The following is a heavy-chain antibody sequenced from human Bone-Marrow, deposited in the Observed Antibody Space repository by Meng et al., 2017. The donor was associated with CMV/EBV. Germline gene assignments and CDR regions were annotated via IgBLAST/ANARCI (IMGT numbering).Heavy chain of an antibody. Sequence: QVHLVQSGVELTKPGASLQVPGKASGYTFTGYYMHWVRQAPGQGLEWMGWINPNSGGTNYAQKFQGRVTMTRDTSISTAYMEMSRLRSDDTAVYYCARYRRGYSYGLDYWGQGPLVTVSS. CDR3: ARYRRGYSYGLDY. V-gene: IGHV1-2*02. CDR1: GYTFTGYY. J-gene: IGHJ4*02. CDR2: INPNSGGT. D-gene: IGHD5-18*01.